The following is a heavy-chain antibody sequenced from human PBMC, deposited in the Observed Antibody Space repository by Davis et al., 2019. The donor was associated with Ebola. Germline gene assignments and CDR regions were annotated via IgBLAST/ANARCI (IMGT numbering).Heavy chain of an antibody. CDR1: GFTFSSYA. CDR3: ARDHPAYDFWTGRAPLMDV. CDR2: IYTGGST. J-gene: IGHJ6*03. Sequence: GESLKISCAASGFTFSSYAMSWVRQAPGKGLEWVSVIYTGGSTSYADSVKGRFTISRDNSKNTVYLQMNSLRAEDTAVYYCARDHPAYDFWTGRAPLMDVWGKGTTVTVSS. V-gene: IGHV3-53*01. D-gene: IGHD3-3*01.